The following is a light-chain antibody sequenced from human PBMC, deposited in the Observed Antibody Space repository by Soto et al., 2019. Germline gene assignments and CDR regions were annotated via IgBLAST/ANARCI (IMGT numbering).Light chain of an antibody. J-gene: IGLJ2*01. Sequence: QSVLTQPASVSGSPGQSITISCTGTSSDVGAYNYVSWYQQHPGKAPKVMIYDVSNRPSGVSNRFSASKSGNTASLTISGLQAEDEADYYCSSYTPSRTLAFGGGTKVTVL. CDR3: SSYTPSRTLA. V-gene: IGLV2-14*01. CDR2: DVS. CDR1: SSDVGAYNY.